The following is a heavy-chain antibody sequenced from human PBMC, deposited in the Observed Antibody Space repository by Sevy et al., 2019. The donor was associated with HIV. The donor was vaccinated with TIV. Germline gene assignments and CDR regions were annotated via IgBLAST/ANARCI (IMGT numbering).Heavy chain of an antibody. CDR2: VKQDGSEQ. D-gene: IGHD3-3*01. CDR1: GFTFNRYW. J-gene: IGHJ3*02. CDR3: ASLREKKLVIIPSFAFDM. Sequence: GGSLRLSCTASGFTFNRYWMSWVRQTPGKELEWVANVKQDGSEQYYVNSLKGRFTIPRDNAKNSLYLQMNSLRAEDTAVYYCASLREKKLVIIPSFAFDMWGQGTLVTVSS. V-gene: IGHV3-7*01.